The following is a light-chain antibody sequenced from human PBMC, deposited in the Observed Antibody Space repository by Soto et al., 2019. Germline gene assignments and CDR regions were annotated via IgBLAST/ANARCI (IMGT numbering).Light chain of an antibody. V-gene: IGKV3-11*01. CDR1: QSINDR. J-gene: IGKJ1*01. Sequence: EIVLTQSPVNLSLSPGGGATLSCRASQSINDRLDWYQQKPGQAPRLLIYGASNRATGIPARFSGSGSGTDFTLTISSLEPEDFAVYYCQQHSHWPPWTFGQGTRVEIQ. CDR2: GAS. CDR3: QQHSHWPPWT.